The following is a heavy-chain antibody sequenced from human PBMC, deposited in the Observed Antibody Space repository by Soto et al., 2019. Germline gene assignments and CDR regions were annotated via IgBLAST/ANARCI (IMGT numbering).Heavy chain of an antibody. Sequence: ASVKVSCKASGYTFTSYGISWVRQAPGQGLEWMGWISAYNGNTNYAQKLQGRVTMTTDTSTSTAYMELRSLRSDDTAVYYCARAPDYDILTGYSTPAYHCYDGMDVSGEGPPVPVFS. CDR2: ISAYNGNT. J-gene: IGHJ6*04. CDR1: GYTFTSYG. D-gene: IGHD3-9*01. V-gene: IGHV1-18*01. CDR3: ARAPDYDILTGYSTPAYHCYDGMDV.